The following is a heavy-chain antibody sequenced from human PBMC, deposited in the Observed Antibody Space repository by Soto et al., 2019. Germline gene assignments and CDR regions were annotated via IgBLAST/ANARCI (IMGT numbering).Heavy chain of an antibody. D-gene: IGHD3-3*01. CDR2: IKQDGSEK. J-gene: IGHJ4*02. CDR3: AKDLLEWLLRQRGDFGY. CDR1: GFTFSSYW. Sequence: GGSLRLSCAASGFTFSSYWMSWVRQAPGKGLEWVANIKQDGSEKYYVDSVKGRFTISRDNAKNSLYLQMNSLRAEDTAVYYCAKDLLEWLLRQRGDFGYWGQGTLVTVSS. V-gene: IGHV3-7*01.